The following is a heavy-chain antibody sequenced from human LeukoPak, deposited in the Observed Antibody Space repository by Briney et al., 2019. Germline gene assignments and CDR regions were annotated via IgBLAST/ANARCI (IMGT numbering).Heavy chain of an antibody. CDR2: ISYDGSNK. D-gene: IGHD5-18*01. CDR3: AKANPQRYSYDPYYFDY. V-gene: IGHV3-30*18. CDR1: GFTFSSYG. Sequence: AGGSLRLSCAASGFTFSSYGMHWVRQAPGKGLGWVAVISYDGSNKYYADSVKGRFTISRDNSKNTLYLQMNSLRAEDTAVYYCAKANPQRYSYDPYYFDYWGQGTLVTVSS. J-gene: IGHJ4*02.